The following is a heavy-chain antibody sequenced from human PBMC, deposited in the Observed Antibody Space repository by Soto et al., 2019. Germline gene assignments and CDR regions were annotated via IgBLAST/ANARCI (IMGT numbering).Heavy chain of an antibody. CDR1: GFTFSHYG. D-gene: IGHD1-26*01. CDR3: ARYSGKYQGPIDY. Sequence: QVQLVESGGGGVQPGMSLRLSCAASGFTFSHYGIHLVRQAPGKGLEWLAVISYDGSNKHYADSVKGRFTVSRDNSKNTMYLQMTSLRAEDTAVYFCARYSGKYQGPIDYWGQGTLVTDSS. V-gene: IGHV3-30*03. J-gene: IGHJ4*02. CDR2: ISYDGSNK.